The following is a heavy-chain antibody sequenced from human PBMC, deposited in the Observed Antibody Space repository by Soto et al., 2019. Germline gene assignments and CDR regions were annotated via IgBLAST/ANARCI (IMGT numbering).Heavy chain of an antibody. CDR3: ARGRSSSVAHFDY. CDR1: GGSISSGGYS. V-gene: IGHV4-30-2*01. J-gene: IGHJ4*02. CDR2: IYHSGST. Sequence: TLSLTCAVSGGSISSGGYSWSWIRQPPGKGLEWIGYIYHSGSTYYNPSLKSRVTISVDRSKNQFSLKLSSVTAADTAVYYCARGRSSSVAHFDYWGQGSLVTVSS. D-gene: IGHD3-10*01.